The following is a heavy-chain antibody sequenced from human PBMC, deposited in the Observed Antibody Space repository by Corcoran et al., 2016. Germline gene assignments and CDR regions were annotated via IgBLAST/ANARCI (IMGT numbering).Heavy chain of an antibody. V-gene: IGHV1-2*02. J-gene: IGHJ5*02. CDR1: GYTFTGYY. Sequence: QVQLVQSGAEVKKPGASVKVSCKASGYTFTGYYMHWVRQAPGQGLEWMGWINPNSGGTNYAQKFQGRVTMTRDTSISTTYMELGRRGSDDPAVYYCARGPAHEKGLLHGDWFDPWGQGTLVTVSS. CDR2: INPNSGGT. D-gene: IGHD6-19*01. CDR3: ARGPAHEKGLLHGDWFDP.